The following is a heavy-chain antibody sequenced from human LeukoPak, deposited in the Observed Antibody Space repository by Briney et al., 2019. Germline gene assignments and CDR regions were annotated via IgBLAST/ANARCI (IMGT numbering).Heavy chain of an antibody. CDR2: ISAYNGNT. CDR1: GYTFISYG. Sequence: ASVKVSCKASGYTFISYGISWVRQAPGQGLEWMGWISAYNGNTNYAQKLQGRVTMTTDTSTSTAYMELRSLRSDDTVVYYCARDLKRDWFDPWGQGTLVTVSS. CDR3: ARDLKRDWFDP. J-gene: IGHJ5*02. V-gene: IGHV1-18*01.